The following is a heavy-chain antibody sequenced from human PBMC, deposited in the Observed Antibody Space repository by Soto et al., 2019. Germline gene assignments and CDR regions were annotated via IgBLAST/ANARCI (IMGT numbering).Heavy chain of an antibody. CDR2: IYSGGST. CDR1: GFTVSSNY. CDR3: ARDEGLAKLDY. V-gene: IGHV3-66*01. Sequence: GGSLRLSCAASGFTVSSNYMSWVRQAPGKGLEWVSVIYSGGSTYYADSVKGRFTISRDNSKNTLYLQMNSLRAEDTAVYYCARDEGLAKLDYWGQGTLVTVSS. J-gene: IGHJ4*02. D-gene: IGHD5-12*01.